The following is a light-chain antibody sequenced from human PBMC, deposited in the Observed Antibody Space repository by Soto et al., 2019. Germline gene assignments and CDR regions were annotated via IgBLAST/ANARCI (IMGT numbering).Light chain of an antibody. J-gene: IGLJ1*01. CDR1: SSNIGAGYD. CDR3: QSYDTGLGGYV. Sequence: QSVLTQPPSVSGAPGQRVTISCTGGSSNIGAGYDVQWYQQLPGTAPRLPTYGNNNRPSGVPERFSGSNSGTSASLAISGLQAEDELDYYCQSYDTGLGGYVFGTGTKVTVL. CDR2: GNN. V-gene: IGLV1-40*01.